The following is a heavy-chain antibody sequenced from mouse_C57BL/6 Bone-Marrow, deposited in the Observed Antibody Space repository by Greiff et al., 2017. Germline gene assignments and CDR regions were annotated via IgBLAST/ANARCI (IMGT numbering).Heavy chain of an antibody. Sequence: QVQLQQPGAELVKPGASVKMSCKASGYTFTRYWITWVKQRPVQGLEWIGDIYPTSGRTTYTGKFKSNAILTVYTSSNTAYMQLSSLTSEDSAVFDCARSVPLGRSFDYWGQGTTLTVSS. V-gene: IGHV1-55*01. CDR2: IYPTSGRT. CDR1: GYTFTRYW. J-gene: IGHJ2*01. D-gene: IGHD4-1*01. CDR3: ARSVPLGRSFDY.